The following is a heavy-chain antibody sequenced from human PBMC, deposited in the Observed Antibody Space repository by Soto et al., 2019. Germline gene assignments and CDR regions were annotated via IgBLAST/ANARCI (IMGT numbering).Heavy chain of an antibody. CDR1: GGSVSSGSYY. Sequence: SETLSLTCTVSGGSVSSGSYYWSWIRQPPGKGLEWIGYIYYSGSTNYNPSLKSRVTISVDTSKNQFSLKLSSETAADTAVYYCARGRQLWSTYYFDYWGQGTLVTVSS. D-gene: IGHD5-18*01. J-gene: IGHJ4*02. CDR2: IYYSGST. V-gene: IGHV4-61*01. CDR3: ARGRQLWSTYYFDY.